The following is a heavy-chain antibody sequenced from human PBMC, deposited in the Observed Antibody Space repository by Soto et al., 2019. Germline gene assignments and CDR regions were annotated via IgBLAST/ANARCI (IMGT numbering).Heavy chain of an antibody. D-gene: IGHD2-15*01. V-gene: IGHV4-39*01. CDR1: GGSINSSSYY. J-gene: IGHJ5*02. CDR2: IDYSGDA. CDR3: ARHHVLVVDP. Sequence: QLQLQETGPGLVRPSETLSLTCTVSGGSINSSSYYWGWIRQPPGKGLEWIGRIDYSGDAYYNPPRKSRVTISIDTAKNQFALKLFSVTAADTAVYYCARHHVLVVDPWGQGTLVTVSS.